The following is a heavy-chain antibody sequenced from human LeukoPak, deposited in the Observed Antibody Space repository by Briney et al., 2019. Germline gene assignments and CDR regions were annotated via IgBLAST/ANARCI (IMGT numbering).Heavy chain of an antibody. CDR2: IYPGDSDT. J-gene: IGHJ3*02. Sequence: PGESLKISCKGSGYSFTSYWIGWVRQMPGKGLEWMGIIYPGDSDTRYSPSFQGQVTISADKSISTAYLQWSSLKASDTAMYYCARPGAYSGSYRDAFDIWGQGTMVTVSS. V-gene: IGHV5-51*01. CDR3: ARPGAYSGSYRDAFDI. CDR1: GYSFTSYW. D-gene: IGHD1-26*01.